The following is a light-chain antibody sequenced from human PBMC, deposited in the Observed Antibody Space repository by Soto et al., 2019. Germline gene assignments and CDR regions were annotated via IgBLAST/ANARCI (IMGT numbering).Light chain of an antibody. J-gene: IGKJ1*01. CDR3: QQYENYWT. V-gene: IGKV1-5*01. Sequence: IEMTQSPSSLSASVGDRVTITCRASQTISTWLAWYQQIPGKAPKLLIYDASNLESGVPSRLSGSGSGTAFTLTISSQHPEDFAVYYCQQYENYWTFGQGTKVDIK. CDR2: DAS. CDR1: QTISTW.